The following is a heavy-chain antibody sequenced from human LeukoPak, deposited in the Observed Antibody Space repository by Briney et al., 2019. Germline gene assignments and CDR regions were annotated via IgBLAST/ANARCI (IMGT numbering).Heavy chain of an antibody. CDR3: ARDPITMVRGVWYYGMDV. J-gene: IGHJ6*02. D-gene: IGHD3-10*01. CDR2: IYTSGST. CDR1: GASISSGSYY. Sequence: SQTLSLTCTVSGASISSGSYYWSWIRQPAGKGLEWIGRIYTSGSTNYNPSLKSRVTISVDTSKNQFSLKLSSVTAADTAVYYCARDPITMVRGVWYYGMDVWGQGTTVTVSS. V-gene: IGHV4-61*02.